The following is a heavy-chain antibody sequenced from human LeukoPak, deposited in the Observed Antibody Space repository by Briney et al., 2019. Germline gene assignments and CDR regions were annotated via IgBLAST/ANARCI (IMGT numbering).Heavy chain of an antibody. CDR2: ISSSSSYI. Sequence: PGGSLRLSCAASGFTFSSYSMNWVRQAPGKGLEWVSSISSSSSYIYYADSVKGRFTISRDNAKNSLYLQMNSLRAEDTAVYYCARCSRGCDILTGYYNDLPDYWGQGTLVTVSS. D-gene: IGHD3-9*01. V-gene: IGHV3-21*01. J-gene: IGHJ4*02. CDR3: ARCSRGCDILTGYYNDLPDY. CDR1: GFTFSSYS.